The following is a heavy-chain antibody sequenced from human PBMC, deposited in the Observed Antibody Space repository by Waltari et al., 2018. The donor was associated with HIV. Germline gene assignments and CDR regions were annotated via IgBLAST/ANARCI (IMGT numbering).Heavy chain of an antibody. Sequence: EVQLVESGGGLIQPGGSLRLSCAASGFTISSNYMSWVRQAPGKGLEWVSVIYSGGSTYYADSVKGRFTISRDNSKNTLYLQMNSLRAEDTAVYYCARVLALDDYVWGSYRYEEYFDYWGQGTLVTVSS. CDR2: IYSGGST. J-gene: IGHJ4*02. CDR3: ARVLALDDYVWGSYRYEEYFDY. D-gene: IGHD3-16*02. CDR1: GFTISSNY. V-gene: IGHV3-53*01.